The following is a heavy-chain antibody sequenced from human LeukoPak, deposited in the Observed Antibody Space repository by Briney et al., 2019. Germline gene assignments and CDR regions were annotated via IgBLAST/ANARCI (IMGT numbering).Heavy chain of an antibody. Sequence: PGGSLRLSCAASGFTFGSYWMNWVRQVPGKGPVWVSRINSDGSTTSYAASVKGRFTISRDNAKNTLYLQMNSLRAEDTAVYYCARAPLRYFDWVFDYWGQGTLVTVSS. CDR1: GFTFGSYW. V-gene: IGHV3-74*03. J-gene: IGHJ4*02. CDR3: ARAPLRYFDWVFDY. D-gene: IGHD3-9*01. CDR2: INSDGSTT.